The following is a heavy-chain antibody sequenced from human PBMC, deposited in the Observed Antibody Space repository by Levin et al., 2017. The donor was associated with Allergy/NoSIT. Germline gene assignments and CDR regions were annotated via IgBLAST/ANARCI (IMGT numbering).Heavy chain of an antibody. CDR2: ISSSGSTI. J-gene: IGHJ5*02. Sequence: GGSLRLSCAASGFTFSDYYMSWIRQAPGKGLEWVSYISSSGSTIYYADSVKGRFTISRDNAKNSLYLQMNSLRAEDTAVYYCARDLYDFWSGKMGWFDPWGQGTLVTVSS. V-gene: IGHV3-11*01. D-gene: IGHD3-3*01. CDR3: ARDLYDFWSGKMGWFDP. CDR1: GFTFSDYY.